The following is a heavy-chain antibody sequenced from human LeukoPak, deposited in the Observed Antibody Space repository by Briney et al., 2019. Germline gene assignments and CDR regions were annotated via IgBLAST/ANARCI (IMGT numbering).Heavy chain of an antibody. Sequence: GGSLRLSCAASGFTFRNYGMHWVRQAPGKGLEWVAVIWYDGTNKYYADSVRGRFTISRDNSKSTPYLQMNSVRAEDTAVYYCAKRDAYNCNSMDVWGKGTTVTVSS. J-gene: IGHJ6*03. CDR1: GFTFRNYG. V-gene: IGHV3-33*06. D-gene: IGHD5-24*01. CDR2: IWYDGTNK. CDR3: AKRDAYNCNSMDV.